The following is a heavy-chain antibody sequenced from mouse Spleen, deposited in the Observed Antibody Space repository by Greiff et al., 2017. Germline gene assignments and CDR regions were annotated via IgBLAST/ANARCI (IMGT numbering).Heavy chain of an antibody. CDR1: GYTFTSYW. CDR2: IAPGSGST. Sequence: DLVKPGASVKLSCKASGYTFTSYWINWVKQRPGQGLEWIGRIAPGSGSTYYNEMFKGKATLTVDTSSSTAYIQLSSLSSEDSAVYFCARDYYRYHDAMDYGGQGTSATVSS. CDR3: ARDYYRYHDAMDY. J-gene: IGHJ4*01. V-gene: IGHV1S41*01. D-gene: IGHD2-14*01.